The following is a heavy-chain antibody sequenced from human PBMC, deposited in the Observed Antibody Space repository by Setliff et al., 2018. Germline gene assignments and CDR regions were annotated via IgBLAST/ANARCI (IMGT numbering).Heavy chain of an antibody. CDR3: ARINMVRGVPPHLDY. D-gene: IGHD3-10*01. V-gene: IGHV2-70*11. CDR1: GFSLTASGMC. Sequence: SGPTLVNPTQTLTLTCAFSGFSLTASGMCVTWIRQPPGKTLEWLARIDWDDAKYYRTSLKTRLTISKDTSKNQVVLTMTNTDPVDTATYYCARINMVRGVPPHLDYWGQGTLVTVSS. CDR2: IDWDDAK. J-gene: IGHJ4*02.